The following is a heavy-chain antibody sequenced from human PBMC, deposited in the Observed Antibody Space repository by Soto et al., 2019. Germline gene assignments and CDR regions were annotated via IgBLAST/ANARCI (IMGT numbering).Heavy chain of an antibody. J-gene: IGHJ4*02. CDR1: VGPIIGFNYY. Sequence: KSSETLSLTCNFSVGPIIGFNYYCTWIRQPPGKGLEWVGHISYRGTTFYNPSLKSRATVSMDTSKSQFSLKLASVTAADTAVYYCARDERTHTWSSEFEYWGQATLVIVS. D-gene: IGHD1-26*01. CDR3: ARDERTHTWSSEFEY. V-gene: IGHV4-30-4*01. CDR2: ISYRGTT.